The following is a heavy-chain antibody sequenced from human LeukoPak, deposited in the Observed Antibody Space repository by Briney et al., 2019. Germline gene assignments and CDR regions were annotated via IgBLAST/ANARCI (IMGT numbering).Heavy chain of an antibody. CDR2: ISAYNGNT. D-gene: IGHD5-18*01. CDR3: ARSRSGYSYGSSFDY. Sequence: GASVTVSFKASGYTFTSYGISWVRQAPGQGLEWMGWISAYNGNTNYAQKLQGRVTMTTDTSTSTAYMELRSLRSDDTAVYYCARSRSGYSYGSSFDYWGQGTLVTVSS. V-gene: IGHV1-18*01. J-gene: IGHJ4*02. CDR1: GYTFTSYG.